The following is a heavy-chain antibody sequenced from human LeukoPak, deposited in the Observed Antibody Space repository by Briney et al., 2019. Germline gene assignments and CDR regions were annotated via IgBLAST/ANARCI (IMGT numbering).Heavy chain of an antibody. J-gene: IGHJ6*04. CDR1: GGSFRGYY. D-gene: IGHD3-9*01. Sequence: PSETLSLTCAVYGGSFRGYYWSGIRQPPGKGLEWFGEINHSGSTNYNPSLKSRVTISVDTSKNQFSLKLSSVTAADTAVYYCARGLRYFDWFYYYGMDVWGKGTTVTVSS. CDR2: INHSGST. V-gene: IGHV4-34*01. CDR3: ARGLRYFDWFYYYGMDV.